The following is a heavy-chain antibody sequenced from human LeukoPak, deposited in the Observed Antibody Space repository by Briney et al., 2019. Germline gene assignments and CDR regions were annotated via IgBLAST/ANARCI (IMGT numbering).Heavy chain of an antibody. CDR2: ISMRSSYI. Sequence: GGCLRLSWAASGFTFSSYRMDSVRQPPGEGLEWVSSISMRSSYIYYADSVKGRVTISRDNAKNSLYLQMNSLRAEDTAVYYCARSGFDYWGQGTLVTVSS. CDR3: ARSGFDY. J-gene: IGHJ4*02. V-gene: IGHV3-21*01. CDR1: GFTFSSYR.